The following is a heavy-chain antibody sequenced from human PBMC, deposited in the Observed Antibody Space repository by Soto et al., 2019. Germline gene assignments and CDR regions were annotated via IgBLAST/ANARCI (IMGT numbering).Heavy chain of an antibody. J-gene: IGHJ6*02. CDR3: ARGIRNYYGVDV. CDR1: GFTFNSYW. Sequence: PGGSLRLSCAASGFTFNSYWMHWVRQAPGKGLLWVSRINGDGGTTNYADSVKGRFTISRDNAMNTVYLQMNNLRVEDTAVYYCARGIRNYYGVDVWGQGTKVTVS. D-gene: IGHD2-15*01. V-gene: IGHV3-74*01. CDR2: INGDGGTT.